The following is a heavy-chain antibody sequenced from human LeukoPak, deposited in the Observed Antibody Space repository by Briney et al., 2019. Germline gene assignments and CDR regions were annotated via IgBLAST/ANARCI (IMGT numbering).Heavy chain of an antibody. CDR2: ISNSGDST. V-gene: IGHV3-23*01. D-gene: IGHD6-13*01. CDR3: AKDRNWYSSSSDY. CDR1: GFIFSSNA. J-gene: IGHJ4*02. Sequence: GGSLRLSCAASGFIFSSNAMSWVRQAPGKGLEWVSGISNSGDSTYYADSVKGRFTISRDNSKNTLYLQMNSLRAEDTAVYYCAKDRNWYSSSSDYWGQGTLVTVSS.